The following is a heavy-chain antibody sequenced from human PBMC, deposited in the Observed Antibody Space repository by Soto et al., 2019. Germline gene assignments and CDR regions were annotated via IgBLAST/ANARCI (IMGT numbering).Heavy chain of an antibody. CDR3: ARLNVFDDILTGYYDDTTDSADYFAY. CDR2: IYYSGST. D-gene: IGHD3-9*01. Sequence: SETLSLTCTVSGGSISSSSYYWGWIRQAPGKGLEWIGSIYYSGSTYYNPSLKSRVTISVDTSKNQFSLKLSSVTAADTAVYYCARLNVFDDILTGYYDDTTDSADYFAYSGQGTLVIVSS. J-gene: IGHJ4*02. V-gene: IGHV4-39*01. CDR1: GGSISSSSYY.